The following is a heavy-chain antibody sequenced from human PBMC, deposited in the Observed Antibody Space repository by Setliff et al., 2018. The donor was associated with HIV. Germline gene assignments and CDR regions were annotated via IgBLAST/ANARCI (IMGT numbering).Heavy chain of an antibody. J-gene: IGHJ2*01. V-gene: IGHV4-34*01. CDR2: INHSGST. Sequence: SETLSLTCAVYGGSFSGYYWSWIRQPPGKGLEWIGEINHSGSTNYNPSLKSRVTISVDTSKNQFSLKLSSVTAADTAVYFCAREIGITKSPYWYFDLWGRGTLVTVSS. CDR3: AREIGITKSPYWYFDL. CDR1: GGSFSGYY. D-gene: IGHD2-21*01.